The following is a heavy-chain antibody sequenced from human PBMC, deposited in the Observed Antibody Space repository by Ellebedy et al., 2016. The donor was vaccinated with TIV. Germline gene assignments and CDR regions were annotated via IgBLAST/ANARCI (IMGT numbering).Heavy chain of an antibody. V-gene: IGHV3-48*01. CDR3: AAAGRPYDYNSMDV. CDR1: GFTFSSYS. J-gene: IGHJ6*02. D-gene: IGHD3-10*01. Sequence: GESLKISCAASGFTFSSYSMNWVRQAPGRGLEWVSYISSSSSTIYYADSVKGRFTISRENARNSLYLQMNTLRAEDTAVYYCAAAGRPYDYNSMDVWGQGTTVTVSS. CDR2: ISSSSSTI.